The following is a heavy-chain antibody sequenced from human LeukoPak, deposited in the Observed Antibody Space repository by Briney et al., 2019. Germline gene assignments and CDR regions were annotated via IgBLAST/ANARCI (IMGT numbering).Heavy chain of an antibody. CDR2: ISSSSSPM. Sequence: GGSLRLSCAASGFTFSNYNMNWVRQAPGKGLEWVSYISSSSSPMYNADSVKGRFTISRDSAKNSLYLQMNSLRDEDTAVYYCARGTYFYDSSGYYHGWYFDYWGQGTLVTVSS. V-gene: IGHV3-48*02. CDR3: ARGTYFYDSSGYYHGWYFDY. J-gene: IGHJ4*02. D-gene: IGHD3-22*01. CDR1: GFTFSNYN.